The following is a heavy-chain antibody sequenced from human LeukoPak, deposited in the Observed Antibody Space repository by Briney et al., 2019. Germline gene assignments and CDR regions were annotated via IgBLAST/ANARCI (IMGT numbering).Heavy chain of an antibody. CDR3: ARAGVGAVAGTDY. V-gene: IGHV3-53*01. D-gene: IGHD6-19*01. Sequence: GGPLRLSCAASGCTVRSNYMSRVRQAPGKGLEWVLVIYSGGSTYYADSVKGRFTISRDNSKNMLYLQMNSLRAEDTAVYYCARAGVGAVAGTDYWGQGTLVTVSS. CDR1: GCTVRSNY. CDR2: IYSGGST. J-gene: IGHJ4*02.